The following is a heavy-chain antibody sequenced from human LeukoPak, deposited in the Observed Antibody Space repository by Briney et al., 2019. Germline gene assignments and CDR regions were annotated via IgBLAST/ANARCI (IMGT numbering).Heavy chain of an antibody. J-gene: IGHJ6*03. D-gene: IGHD6-19*01. V-gene: IGHV3-30*10. Sequence: PGGSLRLSCAASGFTFSNSATHWVRQAPGKGLEWVALISSEGKDRYYIESVKGRFIISRDNSKNAVDLQMNSLRSEDTAVYYCARQASALKYYFNYMDVWGKGTTVIVSS. CDR2: ISSEGKDR. CDR3: ARQASALKYYFNYMDV. CDR1: GFTFSNSA.